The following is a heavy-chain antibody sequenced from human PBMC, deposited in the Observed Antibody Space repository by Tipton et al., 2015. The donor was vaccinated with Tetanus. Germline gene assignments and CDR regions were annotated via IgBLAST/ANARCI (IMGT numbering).Heavy chain of an antibody. CDR1: GFTFSSYS. D-gene: IGHD4-17*01. V-gene: IGHV3-21*01. CDR2: ISSSSSYI. J-gene: IGHJ4*02. CDR3: ARDTDNDYGDHS. Sequence: SLRLSCAASGFTFSSYSMNWVRQAPGKGLEWVSSISSSSSYIYYADSVKGRFTTSRDNAKNSLYLQMNSLRAEDTAVYYCARDTDNDYGDHSWGQGTLVTVSS.